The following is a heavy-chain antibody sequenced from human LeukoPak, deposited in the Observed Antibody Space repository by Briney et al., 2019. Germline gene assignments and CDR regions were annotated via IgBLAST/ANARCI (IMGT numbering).Heavy chain of an antibody. CDR3: ARGRKIYSNSDFDY. D-gene: IGHD4-11*01. Sequence: GGSLRLSCAASGFTFSSYAMSWVRQAPGKGLEWVSAISGSGGSTYYADSVKGRFTISRDNSKNTLYLQMNSLRAEDTAVYYCARGRKIYSNSDFDYWGQGTLVTVSS. CDR1: GFTFSSYA. J-gene: IGHJ4*02. CDR2: ISGSGGST. V-gene: IGHV3-23*01.